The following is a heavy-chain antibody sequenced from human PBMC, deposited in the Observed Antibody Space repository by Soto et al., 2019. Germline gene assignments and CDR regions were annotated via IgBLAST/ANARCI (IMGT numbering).Heavy chain of an antibody. Sequence: KPRGSLRLSCAGSGFTVGDSYMSWIRQAPGKGLEWLSYISPGSRYPAYADSVKGRFTISRDNAKRSLYLQMMSLTAEDTAIYYCVRGGGGGLFDPWGQGTMVTVSS. D-gene: IGHD2-15*01. CDR2: ISPGSRYP. CDR1: GFTVGDSY. CDR3: VRGGGGGLFDP. V-gene: IGHV3-11*06. J-gene: IGHJ5*02.